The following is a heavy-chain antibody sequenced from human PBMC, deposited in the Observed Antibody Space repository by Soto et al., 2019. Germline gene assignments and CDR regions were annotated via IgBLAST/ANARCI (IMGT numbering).Heavy chain of an antibody. CDR3: ARVGPWAVADWYLEY. J-gene: IGHJ4*02. Sequence: ALVKVSCKASGYTFTGYYMHWVGQAPGQVLEWMGWINPNSGGTNYAQKFQGRVTMTRDTSISTAYMELSRLRSDDTAVYYCARVGPWAVADWYLEYWVQGTMVTVSS. D-gene: IGHD6-19*01. CDR1: GYTFTGYY. CDR2: INPNSGGT. V-gene: IGHV1-2*02.